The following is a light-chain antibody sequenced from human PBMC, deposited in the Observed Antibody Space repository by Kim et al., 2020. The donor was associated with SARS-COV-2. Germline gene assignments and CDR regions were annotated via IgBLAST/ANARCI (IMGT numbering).Light chain of an antibody. CDR2: DAS. Sequence: SVGDRVTITCQASQDISNYLNWYQQKPGKAPKLLIYDASNLETGVPSRFSGSGSGTDFTFTISSLQPEDIATYYCQQYDNLTPWTFGQGTKVDIK. V-gene: IGKV1-33*01. CDR3: QQYDNLTPWT. CDR1: QDISNY. J-gene: IGKJ1*01.